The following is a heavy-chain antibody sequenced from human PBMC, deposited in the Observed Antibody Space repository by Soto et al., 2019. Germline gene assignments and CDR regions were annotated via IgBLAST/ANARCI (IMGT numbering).Heavy chain of an antibody. Sequence: VKVSCKASGGTISSYAISWVLQAPGQGLEWMGGIIPIFGIANYAQKFQGRVTITADESTSTAYMELSSLRSEDTAVYYCARDYLPRYFCRTSCSVNLLAPRGQRPKVTVSS. CDR2: IIPIFGIA. J-gene: IGHJ5*02. V-gene: IGHV1-69*13. CDR1: GGTISSYA. CDR3: ARDYLPRYFCRTSCSVNLLAP. D-gene: IGHD2-2*01.